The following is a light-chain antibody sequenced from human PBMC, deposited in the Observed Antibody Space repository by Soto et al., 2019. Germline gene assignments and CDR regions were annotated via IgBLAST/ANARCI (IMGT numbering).Light chain of an antibody. CDR2: TAS. CDR3: QQTYSTPPGA. V-gene: IGKV1-39*01. Sequence: DIQMTQSPSSLSASVGDRVTITCRASQSIRNYLNWYQQKPGKAPKVLIYTASSLQSGAPSRFSASGSGTDFTLSIGSLQPEDFATYYCQQTYSTPPGAFGQWTKVEIE. CDR1: QSIRNY. J-gene: IGKJ1*01.